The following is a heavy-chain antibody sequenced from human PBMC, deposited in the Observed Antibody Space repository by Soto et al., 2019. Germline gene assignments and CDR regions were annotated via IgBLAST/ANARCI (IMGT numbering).Heavy chain of an antibody. V-gene: IGHV4-39*01. J-gene: IGHJ4*02. CDR3: ARHGGYCSGGSCSNRPGAFVY. D-gene: IGHD2-15*01. CDR2: IYYSGST. Sequence: QLQLQESGPGLVKPSETLSLTCTVSGGSISSSSYYWGWIRQPPGKGLEWIGSIYYSGSTYYNPSLKSRVTISVDTSKNQFSLKLSSVTAADTAVYYCARHGGYCSGGSCSNRPGAFVYWGQGTLVTVSS. CDR1: GGSISSSSYY.